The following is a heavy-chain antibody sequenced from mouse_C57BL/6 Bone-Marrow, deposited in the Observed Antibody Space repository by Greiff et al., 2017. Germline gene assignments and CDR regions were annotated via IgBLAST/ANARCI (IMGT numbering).Heavy chain of an antibody. CDR1: GFTFSSYG. Sequence: VQLVESGGALVKPGGSLKLSCAASGFTFSSYGMSWVRQTPDKRLEWVATISSGGSYTYYPDSVKGRFTISRDNAKNTLYLQMSSLKSEDTAMYYCARQGYYSNSYAMDYWGQGTSGTASS. D-gene: IGHD2-5*01. CDR3: ARQGYYSNSYAMDY. J-gene: IGHJ4*01. V-gene: IGHV5-6*01. CDR2: ISSGGSYT.